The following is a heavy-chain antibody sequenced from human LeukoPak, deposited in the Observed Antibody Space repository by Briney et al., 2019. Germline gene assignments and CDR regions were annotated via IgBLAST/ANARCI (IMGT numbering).Heavy chain of an antibody. CDR3: VRDFYGGADY. CDR2: VKYDGSEN. CDR1: VFTLGSYW. J-gene: IGHJ4*02. D-gene: IGHD4-23*01. V-gene: IGHV3-7*01. Sequence: GGSLRLSCAASVFTLGSYWMTGVRQPPGKGLEVVGNVKYDGSENYYGDSVKGRFTISRDNAKNSVYLQMISLRDEDTAVYYCVRDFYGGADYWGQGTLVTVSS.